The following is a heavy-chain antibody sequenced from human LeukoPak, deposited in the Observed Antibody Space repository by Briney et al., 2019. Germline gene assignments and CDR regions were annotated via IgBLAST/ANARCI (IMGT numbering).Heavy chain of an antibody. CDR1: RYTFTGYY. CDR3: VRGTPLRFLEWYLDY. J-gene: IGHJ4*02. CDR2: INPNSGGT. V-gene: IGHV1-2*02. Sequence: ASVKVSCKASRYTFTGYYMHWVRQAPGQGLEWMGWINPNSGGTNYAQKFQGRVTMTRDTSISTAYMELSRLRSDDTAVYYCVRGTPLRFLEWYLDYWGQGTLVTVSS. D-gene: IGHD3-3*01.